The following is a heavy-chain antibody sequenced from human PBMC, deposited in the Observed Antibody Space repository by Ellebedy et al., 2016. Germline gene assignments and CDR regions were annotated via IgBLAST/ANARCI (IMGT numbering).Heavy chain of an antibody. Sequence: GESLKISCAASGFTFSSYAMSWVRQAPGKGLEWVSAISGSGGSTYYADSVKGRFTISRDNSKNTLYLQMNSLRAEDTAVYYCAKDELPAAIADYYGMDVWGQGTTVTVSS. CDR1: GFTFSSYA. V-gene: IGHV3-23*01. D-gene: IGHD2-2*01. CDR2: ISGSGGST. J-gene: IGHJ6*02. CDR3: AKDELPAAIADYYGMDV.